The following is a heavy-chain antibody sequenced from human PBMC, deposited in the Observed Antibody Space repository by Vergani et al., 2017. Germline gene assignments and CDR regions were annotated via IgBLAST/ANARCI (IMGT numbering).Heavy chain of an antibody. D-gene: IGHD2-2*01. CDR1: GGSISSGGYY. CDR3: ARSSHQPLTYYFDY. CDR2: IYYSGST. V-gene: IGHV4-31*03. J-gene: IGHJ4*02. Sequence: QLQLQESGPGLVKPSQTLSLTCTVSGGSISSGGYYWSWIRQHPGKGLEWIGYIYYSGSTYYNPSLKSRVTISVDTSKNQFSLKLSSVTAADTAVYYCARSSHQPLTYYFDYWGQGTLVTVSS.